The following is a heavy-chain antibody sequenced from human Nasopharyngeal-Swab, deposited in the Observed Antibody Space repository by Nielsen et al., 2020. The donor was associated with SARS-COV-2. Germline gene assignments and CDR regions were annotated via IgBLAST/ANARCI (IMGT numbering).Heavy chain of an antibody. CDR2: IIPIFGTA. D-gene: IGHD2-2*01. V-gene: IGHV1-69*13. CDR1: GGTFSSYA. J-gene: IGHJ6*03. Sequence: SVKVSCKASGGTFSSYAISWVRQAPGQGLEWMGGIIPIFGTANYAQKFQGRVTITADESTSTAYMELSSLRSEDTAVYYCARDWGDPEYCSSTSCYGLGYMDVWGKGTTVTVSS. CDR3: ARDWGDPEYCSSTSCYGLGYMDV.